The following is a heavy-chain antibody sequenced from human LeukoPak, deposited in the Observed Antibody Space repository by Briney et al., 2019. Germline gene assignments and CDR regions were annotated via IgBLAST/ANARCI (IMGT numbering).Heavy chain of an antibody. J-gene: IGHJ4*02. V-gene: IGHV4-39*07. D-gene: IGHD1-26*01. CDR2: INYSGRT. CDR1: GDSISSSSFF. Sequence: SETLSLTCTVSGDSISSSSFFWGWIRQPPGKGLEWIGNINYSGRTFYNPSLKSRVTTSLDTSKNQFSLRLSSVTAADTAVYYCARDARIVGATAVDYWGQGTLVTVSS. CDR3: ARDARIVGATAVDY.